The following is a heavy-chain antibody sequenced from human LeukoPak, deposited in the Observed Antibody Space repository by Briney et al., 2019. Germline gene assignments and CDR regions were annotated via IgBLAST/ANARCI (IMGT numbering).Heavy chain of an antibody. J-gene: IGHJ4*02. Sequence: GASVKVSCNPSGYTFISYDVIWVRLAAGQGREWMGWMNPNSGNTGYAQKFQGRVTMTGATSISTAYMELSSLISDDTAVYYCARAIRNQLLSDYWGQGTLVTVSS. CDR2: MNPNSGNT. V-gene: IGHV1-8*01. D-gene: IGHD2-2*01. CDR1: GYTFISYD. CDR3: ARAIRNQLLSDY.